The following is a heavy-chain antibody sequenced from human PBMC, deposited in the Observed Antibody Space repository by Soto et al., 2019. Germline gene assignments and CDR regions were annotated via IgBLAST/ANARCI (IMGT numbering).Heavy chain of an antibody. CDR1: GFTCVDHV. CDR3: AKGIPAYYYDSSGYYHPDYFDY. Sequence: GGPMRLSCGASGFTCVDHVMSWVRQAPGMGLEWVSSISGSGGSTYYADSVKGRFTISRDNSKNTLYLQMNSLRAEDTAVYYCAKGIPAYYYDSSGYYHPDYFDYWGQGTLVTVSS. CDR2: ISGSGGST. D-gene: IGHD3-22*01. J-gene: IGHJ4*02. V-gene: IGHV3-23*01.